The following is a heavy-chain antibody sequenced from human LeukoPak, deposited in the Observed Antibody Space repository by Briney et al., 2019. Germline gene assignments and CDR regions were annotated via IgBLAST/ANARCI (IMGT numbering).Heavy chain of an antibody. J-gene: IGHJ4*02. Sequence: SETLSLTCGVSGGAITNYYWNWIRQAPGKGLEWLGYIYYTGSTTYNPSVKSRITISLDTSKKQISLKLRSVTAADTAVYYCARDSTERPLDYWGQGTLVTVSS. CDR3: ARDSTERPLDY. CDR2: IYYTGST. CDR1: GGAITNYY. V-gene: IGHV4-59*01. D-gene: IGHD2-2*01.